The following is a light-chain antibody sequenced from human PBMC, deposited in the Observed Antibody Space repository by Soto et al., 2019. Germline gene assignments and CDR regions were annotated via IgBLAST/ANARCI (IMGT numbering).Light chain of an antibody. Sequence: QSVLTQPPSVSAAPGQTVSISCSGSSSNIGNNFVSWYQHLPGTAPKLLILANDKRPSGIPDRFSGSKSDTSATLGIIALQTGYEADYYCATWDTTLSVYVFGTGTKLTVL. CDR1: SSNIGNNF. CDR2: AND. J-gene: IGLJ1*01. CDR3: ATWDTTLSVYV. V-gene: IGLV1-51*01.